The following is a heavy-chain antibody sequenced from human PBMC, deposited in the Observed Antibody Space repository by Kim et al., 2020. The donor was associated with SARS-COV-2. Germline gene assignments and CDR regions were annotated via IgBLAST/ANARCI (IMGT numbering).Heavy chain of an antibody. V-gene: IGHV4-4*07. CDR1: GGSISSYY. J-gene: IGHJ6*02. D-gene: IGHD6-13*01. CDR3: ARDITSSWYYYYYGMDV. CDR2: IYTRGST. Sequence: SETLSLTCTVSGGSISSYYWSWIRQPAGKGLEWIGRIYTRGSTNYNPSLKSRVTMSVDTSKNQFSLKLSSVTAADTAVYYCARDITSSWYYYYYGMDVWGQRTTVPVYS.